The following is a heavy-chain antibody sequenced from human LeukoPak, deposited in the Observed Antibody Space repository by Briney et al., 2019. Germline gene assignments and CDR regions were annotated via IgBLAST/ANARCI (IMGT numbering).Heavy chain of an antibody. CDR3: ARDRQWLVDH. CDR2: VYVTGNT. J-gene: IGHJ5*02. D-gene: IGHD6-19*01. V-gene: IGHV4-4*07. Sequence: SETLSLTCTVPGDSISSYYWSWIRQPAGKGLEWIGRVYVTGNTNLNPALQSRVTMSVDTSKNQFSLKLTSVTAADTAVYCCARDRQWLVDHWGQGTLVTVSS. CDR1: GDSISSYY.